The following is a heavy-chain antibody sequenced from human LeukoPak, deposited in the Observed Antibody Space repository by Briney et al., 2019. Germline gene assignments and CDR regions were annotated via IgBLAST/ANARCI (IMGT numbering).Heavy chain of an antibody. D-gene: IGHD5-24*01. V-gene: IGHV3-48*01. J-gene: IGHJ4*02. CDR3: ARDYKYAFDN. Sequence: GGSLRLSCAASGFTFSDYSMNWVRQAPGKGLEWISYIGIDSGNTNYADSVKGRFTISGDKAKNSLYLQMNSLRVEDTSVYYCARDYKYAFDNWGQGTLVTVSP. CDR1: GFTFSDYS. CDR2: IGIDSGNT.